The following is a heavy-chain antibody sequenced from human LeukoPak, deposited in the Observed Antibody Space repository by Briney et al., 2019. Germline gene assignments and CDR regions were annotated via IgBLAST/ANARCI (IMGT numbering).Heavy chain of an antibody. V-gene: IGHV1-2*02. J-gene: IGHJ3*02. CDR1: GYTFTRYD. D-gene: IGHD1-26*01. CDR2: INPNSGGT. Sequence: ASVKVSCKASGYTFTRYDINWVRQATGQGLEWMGWINPNSGGTNYAQNFQGRVTMTRDTSISTAYMELSRLISDDTAVCYCASFGWEGTFDIWGQGTMVTVSS. CDR3: ASFGWEGTFDI.